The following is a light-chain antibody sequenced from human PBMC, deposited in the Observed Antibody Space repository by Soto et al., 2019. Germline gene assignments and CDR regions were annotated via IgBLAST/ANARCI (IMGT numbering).Light chain of an antibody. CDR1: ESVHSN. Sequence: EMVMTQSPATLSVSPGERVTLSCRASESVHSNLAWYQQKPGQGPSLLIYYASTRVTGVPGRFSGSGSGTEFTLTISSLQSEDFEVYYCQHYSNWPPTFGPGTKVEIK. V-gene: IGKV3-15*01. CDR3: QHYSNWPPT. J-gene: IGKJ3*01. CDR2: YAS.